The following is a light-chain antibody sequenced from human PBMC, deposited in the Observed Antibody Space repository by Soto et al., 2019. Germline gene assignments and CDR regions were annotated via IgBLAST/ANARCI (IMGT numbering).Light chain of an antibody. Sequence: QSALTQPASVSGSPGQSITISCTGTSSDVGAYKYVSWYQQLPGKAPKLIIYGVSNRPSGVSTRFSGSKPGNTAFLTISGRQPEDEADYYCSSVPGTTTLDVFGTGTKVTVL. V-gene: IGLV2-14*03. J-gene: IGLJ1*01. CDR1: SSDVGAYKY. CDR3: SSVPGTTTLDV. CDR2: GVS.